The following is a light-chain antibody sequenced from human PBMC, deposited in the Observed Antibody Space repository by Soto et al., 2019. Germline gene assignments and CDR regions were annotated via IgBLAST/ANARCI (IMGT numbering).Light chain of an antibody. CDR1: QSVSSN. V-gene: IGKV3-15*01. J-gene: IGKJ4*01. CDR3: QQYNNWPLT. Sequence: PGXRVTLSCRXXQSVSSNLAWYQQKPGQAPRLLIYGASTRATGIPARFSGSGSGTEFTLTISSLQSEDFAVYYCQQYNNWPLTFGGGTKVEIK. CDR2: GAS.